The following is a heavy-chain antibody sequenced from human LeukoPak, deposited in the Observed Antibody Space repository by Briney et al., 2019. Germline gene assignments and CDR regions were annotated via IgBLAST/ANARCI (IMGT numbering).Heavy chain of an antibody. D-gene: IGHD1-7*01. Sequence: GGSLRLSCAASGFTFSSYSMNWVRQAPGKGLEWVSSISSSSSYIYYADSVKGRFTISRGNAKNSLYLQMNSLRAEDTAVYYCAREFITLELRDWGQGTLVTVSS. CDR3: AREFITLELRD. J-gene: IGHJ4*02. CDR2: ISSSSSYI. CDR1: GFTFSSYS. V-gene: IGHV3-21*01.